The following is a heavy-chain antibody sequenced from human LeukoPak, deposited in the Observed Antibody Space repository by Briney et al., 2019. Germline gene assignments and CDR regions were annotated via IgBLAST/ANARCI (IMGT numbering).Heavy chain of an antibody. J-gene: IGHJ5*02. CDR3: ARSDILSGSYNWFDP. CDR2: INPNSGAT. V-gene: IGHV1-2*02. CDR1: GYIFTAYY. Sequence: ASVTVSFTASGYIFTAYYLHWVRQAPGQGLEWMGWINPNSGATNYAQRFQGRVTITSDTSIRTAYMELSRLRSDDTAVYYCARSDILSGSYNWFDPWGQGTLVTVSS. D-gene: IGHD3-9*01.